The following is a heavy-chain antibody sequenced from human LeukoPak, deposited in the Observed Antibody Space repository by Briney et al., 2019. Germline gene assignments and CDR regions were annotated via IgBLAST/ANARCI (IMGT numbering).Heavy chain of an antibody. CDR2: IYTSGST. V-gene: IGHV4-61*02. J-gene: IGHJ5*02. D-gene: IGHD2-2*01. Sequence: PSETLSLTCTVSGGSISSSSYYWGWIRQPAGKGLEWIGRIYTSGSTNYNPSLKSRVTMSVDTSKNQFSLKLSSVTAADTAVYYCARVVPAARPEDWFDPWGQGTLVTVSS. CDR3: ARVVPAARPEDWFDP. CDR1: GGSISSSSYY.